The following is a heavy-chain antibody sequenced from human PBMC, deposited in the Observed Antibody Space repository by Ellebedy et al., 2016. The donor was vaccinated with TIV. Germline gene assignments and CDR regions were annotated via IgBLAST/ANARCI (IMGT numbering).Heavy chain of an antibody. Sequence: GGSLRLSXAASGFTVSSNYISWVRQAPGKWLEWVSAIYAGGSTYYADYVRGRFTISRDNSNNIVYLKMDSMRAEDTALYYCARGRPNYGDFPFWGQGTLVTVSS. CDR1: GFTVSSNY. CDR2: IYAGGST. J-gene: IGHJ1*01. CDR3: ARGRPNYGDFPF. D-gene: IGHD3-10*01. V-gene: IGHV3-53*01.